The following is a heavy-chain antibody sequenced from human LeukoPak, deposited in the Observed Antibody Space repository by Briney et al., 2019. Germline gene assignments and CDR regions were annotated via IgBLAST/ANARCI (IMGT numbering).Heavy chain of an antibody. CDR1: GGTFSSYA. CDR3: AREGIAAAGTPLLDY. CDR2: IIPILGIA. Sequence: SVKVSCKASGGTFSSYAISWVRQAPGQGLEWMGRIIPILGIANYAQKFQGRVTITADKSTSTAYMELRSLRSDDTAVYYCAREGIAAAGTPLLDYWGQGTLVTVSS. J-gene: IGHJ4*02. V-gene: IGHV1-69*04. D-gene: IGHD6-13*01.